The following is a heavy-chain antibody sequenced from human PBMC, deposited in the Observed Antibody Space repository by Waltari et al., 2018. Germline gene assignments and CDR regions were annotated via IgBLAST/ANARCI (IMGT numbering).Heavy chain of an antibody. V-gene: IGHV4-34*01. CDR2: INHSGST. D-gene: IGHD6-13*01. Sequence: QVQLQQWGAGLLKPSETLSLTCAVYGGSFSGYYWSWIRQPPGKGLEWIGEINHSGSTNYNPSLKSRVTISVDTSKNQFSLKLSSVTAADTAVYYCARGGGQLYYYYYYGMDVWGQGTTVIVSS. CDR1: GGSFSGYY. J-gene: IGHJ6*02. CDR3: ARGGGQLYYYYYYGMDV.